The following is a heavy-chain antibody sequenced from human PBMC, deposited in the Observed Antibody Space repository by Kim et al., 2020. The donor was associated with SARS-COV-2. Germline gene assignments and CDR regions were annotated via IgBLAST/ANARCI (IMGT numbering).Heavy chain of an antibody. J-gene: IGHJ6*02. CDR2: IYYSGST. D-gene: IGHD3-22*01. Sequence: SETLSLTCTVSGGSISSYYWSWIRQPPGKGLEWIGYIYYSGSTNYNPSLKSRVTISVDTSKNQFSLKLSSVTAADTAVYYCARHRTPRITMIVVAPGGMDRWGQGTPVTVSS. V-gene: IGHV4-59*08. CDR1: GGSISSYY. CDR3: ARHRTPRITMIVVAPGGMDR.